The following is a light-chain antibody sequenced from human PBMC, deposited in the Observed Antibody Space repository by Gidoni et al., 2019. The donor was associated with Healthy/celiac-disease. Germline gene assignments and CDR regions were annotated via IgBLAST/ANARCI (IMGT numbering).Light chain of an antibody. CDR3: QSYDSSLSGSVV. Sequence: QSVLTQPPSVSGAPGQRVTISCTGSSSNIGAGYGVHWYQQLPGTAPKRLIYGNSNRPSGVPDRYSGSKSGTSAFLAITGLQAEDEADYYCQSYDSSLSGSVVFGGGTKLTVL. CDR1: SSNIGAGYG. J-gene: IGLJ2*01. V-gene: IGLV1-40*01. CDR2: GNS.